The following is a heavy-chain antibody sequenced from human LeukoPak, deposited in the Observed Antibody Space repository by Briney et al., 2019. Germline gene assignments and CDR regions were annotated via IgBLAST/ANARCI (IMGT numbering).Heavy chain of an antibody. CDR1: GGSISSYY. V-gene: IGHV4-59*01. D-gene: IGHD6-13*01. CDR3: ARAAVRYSSSWYWFDP. CDR2: IYYSGST. Sequence: SETLSLTCTVSGGSISSYYWSWIRQPPGKGLEWIGYIYYSGSTNYNPSLKSRVTISVDASKNQFSLKLSSVTAADTAVYYCARAAVRYSSSWYWFDPWGRGTLVTVSS. J-gene: IGHJ5*02.